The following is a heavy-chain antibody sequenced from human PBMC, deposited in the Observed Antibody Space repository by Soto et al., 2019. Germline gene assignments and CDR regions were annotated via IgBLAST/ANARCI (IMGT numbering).Heavy chain of an antibody. Sequence: SETLSLTCTVSGGSISSYYWSWIRQPPGKGLEWIGYIYYSGSTNYNPSLKSRVTISVDTSKNQFSLKLSSVTAADTAVYYCAREGYYGSGSYTRGRFDPWGQGTLVTVSS. CDR2: IYYSGST. D-gene: IGHD3-10*01. CDR1: GGSISSYY. CDR3: AREGYYGSGSYTRGRFDP. V-gene: IGHV4-59*01. J-gene: IGHJ5*02.